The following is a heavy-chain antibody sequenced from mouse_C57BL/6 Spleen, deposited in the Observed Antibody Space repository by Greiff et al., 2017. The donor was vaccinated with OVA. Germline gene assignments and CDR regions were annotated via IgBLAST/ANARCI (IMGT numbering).Heavy chain of an antibody. Sequence: QVQLQQPGAELVKPGASVKVSCKASGYTFTSYWMHWVKQRPGQGLEWIGRIHPSDSDTNYNQKFKGKATLTVDKSSSTAYMQRSSLTSEDSAVYYCAMGMITHWYFDVWGTGTTVTVSS. CDR1: GYTFTSYW. V-gene: IGHV1-74*01. CDR2: IHPSDSDT. D-gene: IGHD2-4*01. CDR3: AMGMITHWYFDV. J-gene: IGHJ1*03.